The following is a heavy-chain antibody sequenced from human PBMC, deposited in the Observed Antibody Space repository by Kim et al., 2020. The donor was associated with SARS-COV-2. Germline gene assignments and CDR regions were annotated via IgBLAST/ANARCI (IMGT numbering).Heavy chain of an antibody. CDR3: AGDYYDSSGPYYGTFCY. V-gene: IGHV3-23*01. J-gene: IGHJ4*02. Sequence: VKGRFTISRDNSKNTLYLQMNSLRAEDTAVYYCAGDYYDSSGPYYGTFCYWGQGTLVTVSS. D-gene: IGHD3-22*01.